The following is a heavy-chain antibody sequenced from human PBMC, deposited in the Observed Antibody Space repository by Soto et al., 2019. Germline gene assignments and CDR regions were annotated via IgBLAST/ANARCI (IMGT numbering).Heavy chain of an antibody. J-gene: IGHJ4*02. Sequence: QVQLVESGGGVVQPGRSLRLSCAASGFIFRNFGMHWVRRAPGKGLEWVATISGDGNDKYYPDSMKGRFTISRDNFNNTLYLQLNSLRPEDPAVYDCVKGASTAHQPLDSWGQGVLVTVS. D-gene: IGHD1-26*01. CDR2: ISGDGNDK. CDR1: GFIFRNFG. CDR3: VKGASTAHQPLDS. V-gene: IGHV3-30*18.